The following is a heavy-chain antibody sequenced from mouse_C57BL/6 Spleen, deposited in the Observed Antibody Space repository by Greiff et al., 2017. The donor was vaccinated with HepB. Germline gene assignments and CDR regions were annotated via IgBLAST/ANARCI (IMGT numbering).Heavy chain of an antibody. J-gene: IGHJ3*01. D-gene: IGHD1-1*01. CDR2: IDPSDSYT. Sequence: VQLQQSGAELVKPGASVKLSCKASGYTFTSYWMQWVKQRPGQGLEWIGEIDPSDSYTNYNQKFKGKAKLTVDTSSSTAYMQLSSLTSDDSAVYYCARKGDYYVSRFAYWGQGTLVTVSA. CDR1: GYTFTSYW. V-gene: IGHV1-50*01. CDR3: ARKGDYYVSRFAY.